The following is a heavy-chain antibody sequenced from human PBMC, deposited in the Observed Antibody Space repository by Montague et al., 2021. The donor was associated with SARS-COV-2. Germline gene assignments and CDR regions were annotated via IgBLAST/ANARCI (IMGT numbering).Heavy chain of an antibody. CDR1: GFSLSTTGVG. D-gene: IGHD3-3*01. CDR2: IYWDDDK. J-gene: IGHJ5*02. CDR3: AHSRDLYDFWGGDYSAEKNDGCSCCDH. Sequence: PALVKPTQTLTLTCTFSGFSLSTTGVGVGWIRQPPEKALEWLALIYWDDDKRYSPSLKTRLALTKDTSKHQGVLTMTNMDPVDTATYYSAHSRDLYDFWGGDYSAEKNDGCSCCDHWCLGTLVTVSS. V-gene: IGHV2-5*02.